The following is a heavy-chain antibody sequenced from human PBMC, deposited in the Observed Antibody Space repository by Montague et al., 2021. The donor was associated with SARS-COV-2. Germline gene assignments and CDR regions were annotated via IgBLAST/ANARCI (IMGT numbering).Heavy chain of an antibody. CDR3: ARGGTVTTFFAPKRTRRYNWFDP. V-gene: IGHV4-34*01. CDR2: INHSGST. J-gene: IGHJ5*02. CDR1: GGSFSNYY. Sequence: SETLSLTCAVYGGSFSNYYWSWIRQPPGKGLEWIGEINHSGSTXXXPSXXXRVTISVDTSKNQFSLKLSSVTAADTAVCYCARGGTVTTFFAPKRTRRYNWFDPWGQGTLVTVSS. D-gene: IGHD4-17*01.